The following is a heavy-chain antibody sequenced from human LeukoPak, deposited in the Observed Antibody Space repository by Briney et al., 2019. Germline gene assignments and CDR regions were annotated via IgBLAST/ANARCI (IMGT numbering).Heavy chain of an antibody. D-gene: IGHD2-21*01. V-gene: IGHV1-3*01. Sequence: ASVKVSPKASGYTPTTYVVYWGRDTPRPRPEWMGWIKAGNGETKNSQNFHDRLTITRDTSANTVYMELSRLTSEDTALYYCARDGCGDTCHPGGYWGQGTLVTVSS. J-gene: IGHJ4*02. CDR2: IKAGNGET. CDR1: GYTPTTYV. CDR3: ARDGCGDTCHPGGY.